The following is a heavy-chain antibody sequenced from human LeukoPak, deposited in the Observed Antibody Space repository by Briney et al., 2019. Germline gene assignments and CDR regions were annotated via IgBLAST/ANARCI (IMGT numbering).Heavy chain of an antibody. Sequence: GGSLKISCKGSGYSSTSYWIGWVRQMPQEGQGWMGIICPGDSDTRYSPSFQGQVTISADKSISIAYLQWSSLKASDTAMYYCARHLALYGMDVWGQGTTVTVSS. CDR3: ARHLALYGMDV. V-gene: IGHV5-51*01. CDR2: ICPGDSDT. CDR1: GYSSTSYW. J-gene: IGHJ6*02.